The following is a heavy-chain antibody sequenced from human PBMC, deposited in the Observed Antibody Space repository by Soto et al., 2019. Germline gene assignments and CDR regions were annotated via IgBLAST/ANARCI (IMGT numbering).Heavy chain of an antibody. CDR1: GFTFSSYG. V-gene: IGHV3-33*01. J-gene: IGHJ3*02. Sequence: PGGSLRLSCAASGFTFSSYGMHWVRQAPGKGLEWVAVIWYDGSNKYYADSVKGRFTISRDNSKNTLYLQMNSLRAEDTAVYYCARGPIWWLRLHDAFDIWGQGTMVTVPS. CDR2: IWYDGSNK. D-gene: IGHD5-12*01. CDR3: ARGPIWWLRLHDAFDI.